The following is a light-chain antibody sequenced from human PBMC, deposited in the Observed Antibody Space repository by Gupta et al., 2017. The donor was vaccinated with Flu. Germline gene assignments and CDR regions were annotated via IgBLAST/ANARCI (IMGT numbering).Light chain of an antibody. J-gene: IGKJ1*01. CDR2: QGS. CDR3: RQGVRCPWV. CDR1: QSRVYSDGNTY. V-gene: IGKV2-30*01. Sequence: DVVMTQSPLSLPVTLGQPASISCRASQSRVYSDGNTYLDWFQQKPGQSPQRLIYQGSHRDSGVPDRFSGSGSGTXFTLKIXRVEAEDVGVYYCRQGVRCPWVFGXGTKVEIK.